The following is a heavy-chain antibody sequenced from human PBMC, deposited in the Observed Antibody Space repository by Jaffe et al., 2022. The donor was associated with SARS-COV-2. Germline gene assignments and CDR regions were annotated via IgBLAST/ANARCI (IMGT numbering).Heavy chain of an antibody. CDR1: GYSFSSYW. V-gene: IGHV5-51*01. CDR2: MYGGDSDG. CDR3: ARLAKQLHYYYPMDV. J-gene: IGHJ6*02. D-gene: IGHD1-1*01. Sequence: EVQLVQSGAEVRRPGESLKISCKGSGYSFSSYWIAWVRQMPGKGLEWMGVMYGGDSDGRYSPSFQGQVTFSAEKSISTAYLQWSNLKASDTAIYYCARLAKQLHYYYPMDVWGQGTTVTVSS.